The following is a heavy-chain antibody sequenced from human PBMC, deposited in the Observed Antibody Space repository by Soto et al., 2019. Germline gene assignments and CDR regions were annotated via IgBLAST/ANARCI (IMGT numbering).Heavy chain of an antibody. D-gene: IGHD3-22*01. Sequence: SQTLSLTCAISGDSVSSNSAAWNWIRQSPSRGLEWLGRTYYRSKWYNDYAVSVKSRITINPDTSKNQFSLQLNSVTPEDTAVYYCASAYYYDSSSYYIYYGMDVWGQGTTVTVSS. CDR1: GDSVSSNSAA. J-gene: IGHJ6*02. V-gene: IGHV6-1*01. CDR2: TYYRSKWYN. CDR3: ASAYYYDSSSYYIYYGMDV.